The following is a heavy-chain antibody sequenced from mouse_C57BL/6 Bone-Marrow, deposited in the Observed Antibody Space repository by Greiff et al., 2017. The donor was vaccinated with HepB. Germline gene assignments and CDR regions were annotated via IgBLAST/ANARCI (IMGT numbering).Heavy chain of an antibody. CDR3: ARFPYSNYVGYYAMDY. CDR1: GYSITSDY. CDR2: ISYSGST. D-gene: IGHD2-5*01. Sequence: DVQLQESGPGLAKPSQTLSLTCSVTGYSITSDYWNWIRKFPGNKLEYMGYISYSGSTYYNPSLKSRISITRDTSKNQYYLQLNSVTTEDTATYYCARFPYSNYVGYYAMDYWGQGTSVTVSS. V-gene: IGHV3-8*01. J-gene: IGHJ4*01.